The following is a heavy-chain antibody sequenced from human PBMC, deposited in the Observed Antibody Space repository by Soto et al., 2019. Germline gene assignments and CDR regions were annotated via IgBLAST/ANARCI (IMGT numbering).Heavy chain of an antibody. V-gene: IGHV3-23*01. CDR2: ISGSGGSA. Sequence: GGSLRLSCAASGFTFSSHAMSWVRQAPGKGLDWVSGISGSGGSAYYADSVQGRFTISRDNSKNTLYLQMNSLRAEDTAVYYCAKDRECSGGSCYSDYFDYWGQGTLVTVSS. CDR3: AKDRECSGGSCYSDYFDY. J-gene: IGHJ4*02. D-gene: IGHD2-15*01. CDR1: GFTFSSHA.